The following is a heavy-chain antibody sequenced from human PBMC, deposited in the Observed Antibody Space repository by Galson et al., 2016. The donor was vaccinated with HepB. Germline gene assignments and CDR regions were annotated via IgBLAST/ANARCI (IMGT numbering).Heavy chain of an antibody. CDR1: GFTVSNNY. V-gene: IGHV3-53*01. D-gene: IGHD5-24*01. J-gene: IGHJ6*02. CDR2: IYSGGST. Sequence: SLRLSCAASGFTVSNNYMSWVRQAPGKGLEWVSVIYSGGSTYYADSVKGRFTISRDNSKNTLYLQMNSLRAEDTAVYYCARDLMATRYYYYGMDVWGQGTTVTVSS. CDR3: ARDLMATRYYYYGMDV.